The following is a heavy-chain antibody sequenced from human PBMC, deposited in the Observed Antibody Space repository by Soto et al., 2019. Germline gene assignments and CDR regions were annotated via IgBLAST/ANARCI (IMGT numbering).Heavy chain of an antibody. D-gene: IGHD2-2*02. CDR2: IITIFGTA. CDR3: ASAIVVVPAAIPRADYYYYGMDV. V-gene: IGHV1-69*06. CDR1: GGTFSSYA. J-gene: IGHJ6*02. Sequence: QVQLVQSGAEVKKPGSSVKVSCKASGGTFSSYAISWVRQAPGQGLEWMGGIITIFGTANYAQKFQGRVTITADKSTSTAYMELSSLKSEDTAVYYCASAIVVVPAAIPRADYYYYGMDVWGQGTTVTVSS.